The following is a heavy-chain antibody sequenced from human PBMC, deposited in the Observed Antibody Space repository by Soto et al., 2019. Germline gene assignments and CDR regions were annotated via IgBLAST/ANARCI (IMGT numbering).Heavy chain of an antibody. Sequence: QVHLVQSGAEVKKPGASVKVSCKGSGYTFTTYGITWVRQAPGQGLEWMGWISAQNGNTNYAQKLQGRVTVTRDTSTSTASMELRSLRSGDTAVYSCARGRYGDYGGQGALVTVSS. V-gene: IGHV1-18*01. J-gene: IGHJ4*02. CDR2: ISAQNGNT. CDR1: GYTFTTYG. CDR3: ARGRYGDY. D-gene: IGHD1-1*01.